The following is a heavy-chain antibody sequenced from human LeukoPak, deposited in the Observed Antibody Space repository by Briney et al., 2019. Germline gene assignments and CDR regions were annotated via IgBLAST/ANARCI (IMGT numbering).Heavy chain of an antibody. D-gene: IGHD3-16*02. CDR1: GFTFSSYR. J-gene: IGHJ6*02. CDR3: AREYYDYVWGSYRYHGMDV. V-gene: IGHV3-7*01. CDR2: IKQDGSEK. Sequence: GGSLRLSCAASGFTFSSYRMSWVRQAPGKGLEWVANIKQDGSEKYYVDSVKGRFTISRDNAKNSLYLQMNSLRAEDTAVYYCAREYYDYVWGSYRYHGMDVWGQGTTVTVSS.